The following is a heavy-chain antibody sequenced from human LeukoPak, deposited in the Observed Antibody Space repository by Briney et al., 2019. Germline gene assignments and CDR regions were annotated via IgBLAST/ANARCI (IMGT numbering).Heavy chain of an antibody. CDR2: LYYSGTT. J-gene: IGHJ4*01. Sequence: PSETLSLTCTVSSGSISGTRYYWGWIRLPPGKGLEWIGTLYYSGTTYYNPSLNSRVTIALDTSENQFSLKLTSVTAADTAVYYCARHHYDFWSGFDYWGQGILVTVSS. CDR1: SGSISGTRYY. D-gene: IGHD3-3*01. CDR3: ARHHYDFWSGFDY. V-gene: IGHV4-39*01.